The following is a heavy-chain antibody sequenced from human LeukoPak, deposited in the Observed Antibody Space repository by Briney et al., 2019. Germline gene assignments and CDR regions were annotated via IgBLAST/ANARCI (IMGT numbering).Heavy chain of an antibody. V-gene: IGHV3-23*01. CDR2: ISGRGGST. CDR1: GFTFSSYA. D-gene: IGHD3-3*01. CDR3: AHVPYYDFWSGRGIQYYIDV. Sequence: PGGSLRLSCVASGFTFSSYAMTWVRQAPGKGLEWVSGISGRGGSTYYADSVKGRLIISRDTSKNTLYLQMNSLRAEDTAVYYCAHVPYYDFWSGRGIQYYIDVWGKGTTVTVSS. J-gene: IGHJ6*03.